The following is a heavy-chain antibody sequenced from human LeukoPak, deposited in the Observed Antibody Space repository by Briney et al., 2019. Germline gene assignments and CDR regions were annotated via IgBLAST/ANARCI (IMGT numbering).Heavy chain of an antibody. V-gene: IGHV3-23*01. CDR3: ATLIVDRFDY. CDR2: IRGSGGST. Sequence: GWSLRLSCAASGFTFSSYAMSWVRQAPGKGLEWVSAIRGSGGSTYYADSVKGRFTISRDNSKNTLYLQMNSLRAEDTAVYYCATLIVDRFDYWGQGTLVTVSS. D-gene: IGHD1-26*01. CDR1: GFTFSSYA. J-gene: IGHJ4*02.